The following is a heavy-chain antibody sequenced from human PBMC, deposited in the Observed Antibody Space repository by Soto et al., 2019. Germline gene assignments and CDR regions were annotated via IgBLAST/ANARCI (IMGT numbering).Heavy chain of an antibody. Sequence: SETLSLTCTVSGGSISSYYWSWIRQPPGKGLEWIGYIYYSGSTNYNPSLKSRVTISVDTSKNQFSLKLSSVTAAVTAVYYCAGRYGGNFDYWGQGTLVTVSS. CDR3: AGRYGGNFDY. CDR1: GGSISSYY. J-gene: IGHJ4*02. V-gene: IGHV4-59*01. CDR2: IYYSGST. D-gene: IGHD3-16*01.